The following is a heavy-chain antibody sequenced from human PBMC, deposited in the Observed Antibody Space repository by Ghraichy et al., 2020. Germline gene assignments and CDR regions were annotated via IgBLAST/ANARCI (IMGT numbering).Heavy chain of an antibody. CDR1: GDSMRGYY. Sequence: LTCPVSGDSMRGYYWNWIRQPPGKGLEWIGYVFYTGSTNYNSSLESRVTISRDTSQNQISLELRSVNVADTAGYYCAGGVRFHVGESWFYGWLDLWGRGTLVTVSS. CDR2: VFYTGST. D-gene: IGHD3-16*01. CDR3: AGGVRFHVGESWFYGWLDL. J-gene: IGHJ5*02. V-gene: IGHV4-59*01.